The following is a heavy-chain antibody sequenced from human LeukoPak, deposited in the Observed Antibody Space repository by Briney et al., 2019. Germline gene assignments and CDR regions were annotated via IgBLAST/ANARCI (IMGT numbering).Heavy chain of an antibody. CDR2: ISAYNGST. D-gene: IGHD3-9*01. CDR1: GYTFTSYG. V-gene: IGHV1-18*01. CDR3: ARGFSDILTGYYPYYFDY. J-gene: IGHJ4*02. Sequence: GASVKVSCKASGYTFTSYGISWVRQAPGQGLEWMGWISAYNGSTNYAQKLQGRVTMTTDTSTSTAYMELNSLRSEDTAVYYCARGFSDILTGYYPYYFDYWGQGTLVTVSS.